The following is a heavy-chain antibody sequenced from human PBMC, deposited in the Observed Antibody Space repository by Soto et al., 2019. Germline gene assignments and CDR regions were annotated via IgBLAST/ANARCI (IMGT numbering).Heavy chain of an antibody. CDR1: RITVTSSI. CDR2: ISSSSSTI. D-gene: IGHD1-26*01. J-gene: IGHJ4*01. Sequence: CGAAGRITVTSSIITSALKTPGKGLEWVSYISSSSSTIYYADSVKGRFTISRDNAKNSLYLQMNSLRDEDTAVYFCARTREWVLLRLSYFALWGNGTLVTGS. V-gene: IGHV3-48*02. CDR3: ARTREWVLLRLSYFAL.